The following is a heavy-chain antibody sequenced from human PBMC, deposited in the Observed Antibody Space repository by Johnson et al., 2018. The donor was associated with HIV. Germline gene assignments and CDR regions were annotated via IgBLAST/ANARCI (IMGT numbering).Heavy chain of an antibody. V-gene: IGHV3-30*04. CDR3: AKGRNTYGADVFDI. CDR2: ISYDGSNK. D-gene: IGHD4/OR15-4a*01. CDR1: GFTFSSYA. J-gene: IGHJ3*02. Sequence: QMQLVESGGSVVQPGRSLRLSCAASGFTFSSYAMHWVRQAPGKGLEWVAVISYDGSNKYYADSVKVRFTISRDNSKNTLYLQMNSLRVEDTAVYYCAKGRNTYGADVFDIWGQGTMVTVSS.